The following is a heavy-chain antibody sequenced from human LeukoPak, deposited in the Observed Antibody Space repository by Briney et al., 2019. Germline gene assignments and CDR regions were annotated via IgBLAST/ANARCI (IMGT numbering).Heavy chain of an antibody. CDR1: GYTFTSYG. J-gene: IGHJ5*02. CDR2: ISGYNGNT. V-gene: IGHV1-18*01. D-gene: IGHD4-11*01. Sequence: GASVKVSCKASGYTFTSYGISWVRQAPGQGLEWMGWISGYNGNTNYAQKLQGRVTITADESTSTAYMELSSLRSEDTAFYYCARVGDYSPRGWFDPWGQGTLVTVSS. CDR3: ARVGDYSPRGWFDP.